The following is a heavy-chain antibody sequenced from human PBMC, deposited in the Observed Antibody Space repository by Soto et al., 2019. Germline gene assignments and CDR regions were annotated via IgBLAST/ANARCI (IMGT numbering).Heavy chain of an antibody. Sequence: PGESLKISCKGSGYSFTSYWISWVRQMPGKGLEWMGRIDPSDSYTNYSPSFQGHVTISADKSISTAYLQWSSLKASDTAMYYCARLQDGDYGFNYYYGMDVWGQGTTVTVSS. V-gene: IGHV5-10-1*01. J-gene: IGHJ6*02. CDR3: ARLQDGDYGFNYYYGMDV. CDR1: GYSFTSYW. CDR2: IDPSDSYT. D-gene: IGHD4-17*01.